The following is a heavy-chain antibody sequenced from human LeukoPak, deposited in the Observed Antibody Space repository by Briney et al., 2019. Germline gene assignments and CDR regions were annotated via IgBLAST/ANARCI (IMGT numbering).Heavy chain of an antibody. Sequence: GASVKVSCKASGYTFTGYYVDWVRQAPGQGLEWMGWINPNTGGTNYAQKFQGRVTMTRDTSISKGYMDLSGLRSDDTAVYYCARAKANWGSGDYWGQGTLVTVSS. CDR1: GYTFTGYY. V-gene: IGHV1-2*02. CDR2: INPNTGGT. J-gene: IGHJ4*02. D-gene: IGHD7-27*01. CDR3: ARAKANWGSGDY.